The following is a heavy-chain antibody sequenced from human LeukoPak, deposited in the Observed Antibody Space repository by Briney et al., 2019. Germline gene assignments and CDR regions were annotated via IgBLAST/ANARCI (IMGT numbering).Heavy chain of an antibody. CDR1: GGSFSGYY. D-gene: IGHD3-3*01. Sequence: SETLSLTCAVYGGSFSGYYWSWIRQPPGKGLEWIGEINHSGSTNYNPSLKSRVTISVDTSKNQFSLKLSSVTAADTAVYYCARGQPLCGVVTDFDYWGQGTLVTVSS. J-gene: IGHJ4*02. CDR3: ARGQPLCGVVTDFDY. V-gene: IGHV4-34*01. CDR2: INHSGST.